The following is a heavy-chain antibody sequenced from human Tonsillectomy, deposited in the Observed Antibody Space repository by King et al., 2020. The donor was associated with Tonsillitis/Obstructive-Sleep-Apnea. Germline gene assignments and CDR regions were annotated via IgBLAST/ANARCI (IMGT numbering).Heavy chain of an antibody. Sequence: VQLVESGGGLVQPGGSLRLSCAASGFTFSSHAMSWVRQAPGKGLEWVSLISDTGVSTYNADSVKGRFTISRDNSKNTLYLQMNSLRAEDTAIYSCARDPDSYGYAYFDYWGQGTLVTVSS. CDR2: ISDTGVST. CDR1: GFTFSSHA. V-gene: IGHV3-23*04. CDR3: ARDPDSYGYAYFDY. J-gene: IGHJ4*02. D-gene: IGHD5-18*01.